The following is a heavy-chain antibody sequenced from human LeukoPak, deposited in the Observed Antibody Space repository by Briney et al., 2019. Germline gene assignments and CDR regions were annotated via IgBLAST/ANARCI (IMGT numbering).Heavy chain of an antibody. D-gene: IGHD6-13*01. CDR3: AKSLSAAAGQYYFDY. V-gene: IGHV3-30*18. Sequence: PGGSLRLSCAASGFTFSSYSMNWVRQAPGKGLEWVAVISYDGSNKYYADSVKGRFTISRDNSKNTLYLQMNSLRAEDTAVYYCAKSLSAAAGQYYFDYWGQGTLVTVSS. J-gene: IGHJ4*02. CDR1: GFTFSSYS. CDR2: ISYDGSNK.